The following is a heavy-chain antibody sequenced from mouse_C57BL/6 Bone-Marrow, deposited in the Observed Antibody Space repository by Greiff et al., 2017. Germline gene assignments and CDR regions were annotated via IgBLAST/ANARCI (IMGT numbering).Heavy chain of an antibody. Sequence: VQRVESGPELVKPGASVKLSCKASGYTFTSYDINWVKQRPGQGLEWIGWLYPRDGSTKYNEKFKGKATLTVDTSSSPAYMELHSLTSEDSAVYFCARLEFDGSSGDWYFDVWGTGTTVTVSS. CDR3: ARLEFDGSSGDWYFDV. CDR1: GYTFTSYD. CDR2: LYPRDGST. V-gene: IGHV1-85*01. J-gene: IGHJ1*03. D-gene: IGHD1-1*01.